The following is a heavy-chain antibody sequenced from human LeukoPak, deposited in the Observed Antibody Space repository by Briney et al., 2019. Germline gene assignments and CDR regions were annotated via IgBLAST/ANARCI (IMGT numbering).Heavy chain of an antibody. J-gene: IGHJ4*02. D-gene: IGHD3-10*01. CDR3: AKDHRAGEFPDY. V-gene: IGHV3-15*01. Sequence: GGSLRLSCAASGFTFINAWMAWVRQAPGKGLEWVGRIKAKAHGGTIEYAAPVKGRFTISRDDSKNTLYLQMNSLKTEDTAVYYCAKDHRAGEFPDYWGQGTLVTVSS. CDR2: IKAKAHGGTI. CDR1: GFTFINAW.